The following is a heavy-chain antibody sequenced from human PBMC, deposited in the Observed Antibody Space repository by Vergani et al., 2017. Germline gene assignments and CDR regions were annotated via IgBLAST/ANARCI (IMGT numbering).Heavy chain of an antibody. J-gene: IGHJ6*03. CDR2: IYYSGST. D-gene: IGHD6-19*01. CDR3: ARVWGSGWYTRDYYYYMDV. V-gene: IGHV4-39*07. Sequence: QLQLQESGPGLVKPSETLSLTCTVSGGSISSSSYYWGWIRQPPGKGLEWIGSIYYSGSTYYNPSLKSPVTISVDTSKNQFSLQLSSVTAADTAVYYCARVWGSGWYTRDYYYYMDVWGKGTTVTVSS. CDR1: GGSISSSSYY.